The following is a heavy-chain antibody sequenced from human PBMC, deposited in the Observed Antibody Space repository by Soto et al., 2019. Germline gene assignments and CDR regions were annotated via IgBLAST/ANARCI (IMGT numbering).Heavy chain of an antibody. CDR3: ARDSGWPILNFDY. Sequence: LRLSCAASDFGFSSYGIHWVRQAPGKGLEWVAASSYDGRETFYADSAKGRFTVSKEMSKNTAFLQMNALRHEDTAVYFCARDSGWPILNFDYWGQGTLVTVSS. CDR1: DFGFSSYG. V-gene: IGHV3-30*03. D-gene: IGHD3-10*01. CDR2: SSYDGRET. J-gene: IGHJ4*02.